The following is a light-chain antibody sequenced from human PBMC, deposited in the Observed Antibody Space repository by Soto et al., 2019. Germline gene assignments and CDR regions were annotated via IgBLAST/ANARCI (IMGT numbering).Light chain of an antibody. J-gene: IGLJ1*01. CDR2: DVS. V-gene: IGLV2-14*01. CDR1: SSDVGGYNY. Sequence: QSALTQPASVSGSPGQSITISCTGTSSDVGGYNYVSWYQQHPGKAPKLMIYDVSNRPSGVSNRFSGSKSGNTASLTISGLQAEDEADYYCSSYTSSSHVFGTGTKVTLL. CDR3: SSYTSSSHV.